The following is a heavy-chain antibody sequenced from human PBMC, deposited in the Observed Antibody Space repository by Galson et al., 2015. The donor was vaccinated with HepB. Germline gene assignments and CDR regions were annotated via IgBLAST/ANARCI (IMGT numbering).Heavy chain of an antibody. CDR1: GYTFTSYG. CDR2: VSAYNGNT. V-gene: IGHV1-18*04. J-gene: IGHJ4*02. D-gene: IGHD2-21*01. CDR3: ARVFTSFVFFDY. Sequence: SVKVSCKASGYTFTSYGISWVRQAPGQGLEWMGWVSAYNGNTNYAQKLQGRVTMTTDTSTSTAYMELRSLRSDDTAVYYCARVFTSFVFFDYWGQGTLVTVSS.